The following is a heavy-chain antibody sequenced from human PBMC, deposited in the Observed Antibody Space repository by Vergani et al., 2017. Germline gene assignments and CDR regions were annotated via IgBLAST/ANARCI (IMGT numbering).Heavy chain of an antibody. J-gene: IGHJ4*02. CDR3: AKEGTIFGVVIIHFDY. CDR2: ISCSGGST. Sequence: EVQLVESGGGLVQPGRSLRLSCAASGFTFDDYAMHWVRQAPGKGLEWVSGISCSGGSTYYADSVKGRFTISRDNSKNTLYLQMNSLRAEDTAVYYCAKEGTIFGVVIIHFDYWGQGTLVTVSS. CDR1: GFTFDDYA. V-gene: IGHV3-23*04. D-gene: IGHD3-3*01.